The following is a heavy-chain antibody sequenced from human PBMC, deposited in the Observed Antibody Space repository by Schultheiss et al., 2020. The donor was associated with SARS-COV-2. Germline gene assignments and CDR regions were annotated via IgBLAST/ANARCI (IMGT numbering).Heavy chain of an antibody. J-gene: IGHJ5*02. CDR2: ISGSGSTT. CDR3: ARDRIAWWFDP. Sequence: GGSLRLSCAASGFTFSSYSMIWVRQAPGKGLEWVSTISGSGSTTYYADSVKGRFTISRDNSKNTLYLQMNSLRAEDTAVYYCARDRIAWWFDPWGQGTLVTVSS. V-gene: IGHV3-23*01. D-gene: IGHD2-15*01. CDR1: GFTFSSYS.